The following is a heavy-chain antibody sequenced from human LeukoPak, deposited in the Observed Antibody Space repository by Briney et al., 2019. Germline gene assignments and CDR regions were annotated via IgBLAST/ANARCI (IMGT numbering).Heavy chain of an antibody. V-gene: IGHV3-66*01. CDR2: IYSGGST. CDR3: AKEPRVPNSSSWYY. J-gene: IGHJ4*02. D-gene: IGHD6-13*01. CDR1: GFTFSSYA. Sequence: GSLSLSCAASGFTFSSYAIHWVRQAPGKGLEWVSVIYSGGSTYYADSVKGRFTISRDNSKNTLYLQMNSLRAEDTAVYYCAKEPRVPNSSSWYYWGQGTLVTVSS.